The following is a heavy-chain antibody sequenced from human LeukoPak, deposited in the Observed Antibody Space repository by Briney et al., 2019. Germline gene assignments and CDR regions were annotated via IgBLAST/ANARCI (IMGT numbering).Heavy chain of an antibody. CDR1: GYSFTSYW. Sequence: GESLRISCKGPGYSFTSYWIGWVRQMPGKGLEWMGIIYPGDSDTRYSPSFQGQVTISADKSISTAYLQWSSLKASDTAMYYCARRVRYYYDSSGYFSDAFDIWGQGTMVTVSS. D-gene: IGHD3-22*01. CDR3: ARRVRYYYDSSGYFSDAFDI. V-gene: IGHV5-51*01. CDR2: IYPGDSDT. J-gene: IGHJ3*02.